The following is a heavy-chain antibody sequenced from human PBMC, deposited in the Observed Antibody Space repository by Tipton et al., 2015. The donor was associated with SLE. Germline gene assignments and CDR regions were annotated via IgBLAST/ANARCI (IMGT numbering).Heavy chain of an antibody. CDR1: GYSISSQTYY. Sequence: TLSLTCTVSGYSISSQTYYWGWIRLPPGKGLEWIGNIYYTGKTYYNPSLESRVTISVDTSKNHFSLSLISVTAADTAVYYCARLTPWGYDYWGPGMLVTVSS. J-gene: IGHJ4*02. V-gene: IGHV4-39*07. D-gene: IGHD7-27*01. CDR3: ARLTPWGYDY. CDR2: IYYTGKT.